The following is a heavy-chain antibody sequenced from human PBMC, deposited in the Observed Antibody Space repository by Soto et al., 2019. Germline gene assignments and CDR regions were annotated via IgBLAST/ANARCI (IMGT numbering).Heavy chain of an antibody. CDR2: ISSSSSYI. CDR1: GFTFSSYS. J-gene: IGHJ4*02. CDR3: ARAPPDESSGWYPYYFDY. D-gene: IGHD6-19*01. V-gene: IGHV3-21*01. Sequence: NPGGSLRLSCAASGFTFSSYSMNWVRQAPGKGLEWVSSISSSSSYIYYADSVKGRFTISRDNAKNSLYLQMNSLRAEDTAVYYCARAPPDESSGWYPYYFDYWGQGTLVTVSS.